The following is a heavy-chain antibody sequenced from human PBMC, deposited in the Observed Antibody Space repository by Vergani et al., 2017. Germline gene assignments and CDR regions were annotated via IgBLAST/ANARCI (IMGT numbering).Heavy chain of an antibody. CDR2: ISSSGSP. Sequence: QLQLQESGPGLVKPSETLSLSCRVSGDSISRSHYYWGFIRQPPGKGLEWIGSISSSGSPYYNPTLKSRLAFSVDTSKNLFSLRLKSVTATDTGMYYCARIRTKARLYHFDSTGYYYFDSWGQGTLVTVSS. V-gene: IGHV4-39*02. J-gene: IGHJ4*02. D-gene: IGHD3-22*01. CDR3: ARIRTKARLYHFDSTGYYYFDS. CDR1: GDSISRSHYY.